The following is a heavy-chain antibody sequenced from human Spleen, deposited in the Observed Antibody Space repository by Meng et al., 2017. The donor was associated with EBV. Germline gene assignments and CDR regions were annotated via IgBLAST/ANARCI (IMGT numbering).Heavy chain of an antibody. J-gene: IGHJ4*02. CDR2: TNEDGRIT. V-gene: IGHV3-74*01. D-gene: IGHD6-25*01. CDR1: GFTFSRYW. CDR3: SRDLAGSDDD. Sequence: EVHPVESGGALVQPGGSLRLSCVASGFTFSRYWMHWVRQAPGKGLVWVSRTNEDGRITDYADSVEGRFTISRDNTKNILYLQMNSLRAEDTAVYFCSRDLAGSDDDWGQGTLVTVSS.